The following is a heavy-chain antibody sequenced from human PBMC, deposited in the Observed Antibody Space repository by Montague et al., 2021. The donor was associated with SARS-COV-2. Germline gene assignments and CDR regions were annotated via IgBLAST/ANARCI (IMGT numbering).Heavy chain of an antibody. CDR2: ISSTGSAR. Sequence: SLRLSCAASGFSFSDYSMNWVRQAPGKGLECISYISSTGSARYXXXSXKGRFTISRDNAKGSLYLQMNGLRADDTAVYFCARRRLDYYGMDVWGQGTTVTVSS. V-gene: IGHV3-48*04. CDR1: GFSFSDYS. J-gene: IGHJ6*02. CDR3: ARRRLDYYGMDV. D-gene: IGHD1-1*01.